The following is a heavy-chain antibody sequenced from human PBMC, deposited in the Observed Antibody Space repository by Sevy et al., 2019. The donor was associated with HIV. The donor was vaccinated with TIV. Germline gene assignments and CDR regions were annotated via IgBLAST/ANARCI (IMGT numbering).Heavy chain of an antibody. J-gene: IGHJ4*02. D-gene: IGHD3-3*01. Sequence: SETLSLTCTVSGGSISSSNYYWGWIRQPPGKGLEWIGTIYYSGSAYYNSSLKSRVTIIIDTSNNQFSQMLSSVIAADTAVYYCARRDYYGYSDSWGQGTLVTVSS. CDR1: GGSISSSNYY. V-gene: IGHV4-39*01. CDR2: IYYSGSA. CDR3: ARRDYYGYSDS.